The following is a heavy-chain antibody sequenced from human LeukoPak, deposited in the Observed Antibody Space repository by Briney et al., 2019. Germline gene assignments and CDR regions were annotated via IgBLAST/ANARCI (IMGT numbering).Heavy chain of an antibody. CDR2: IHYSGST. D-gene: IGHD6-6*01. J-gene: IGHJ4*02. V-gene: IGHV4-39*01. Sequence: SETLSLTCTVSGGSTSSSNYIWGWNRQPPGEGLEWFMSIHYSGSTYYNPSLKSRVTISVYTSKNLLALKLSSVTAADTAVYYCARQVSSIIARPFDYWGQGTQVTVSS. CDR1: GGSTSSSNYI. CDR3: ARQVSSIIARPFDY.